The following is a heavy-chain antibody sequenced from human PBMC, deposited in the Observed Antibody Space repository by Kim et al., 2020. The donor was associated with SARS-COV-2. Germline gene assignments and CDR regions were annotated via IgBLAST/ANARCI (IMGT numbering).Heavy chain of an antibody. J-gene: IGHJ4*02. V-gene: IGHV3-30*07. Sequence: LKGRFTISRDNSKTTLYLQMNSLRAEDTAVYYCARDRGWFGEFRGLIDYWGQGTLVTVSS. D-gene: IGHD3-10*01. CDR3: ARDRGWFGEFRGLIDY.